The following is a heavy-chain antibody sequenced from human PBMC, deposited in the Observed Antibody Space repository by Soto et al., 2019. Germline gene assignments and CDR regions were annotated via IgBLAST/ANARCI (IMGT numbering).Heavy chain of an antibody. CDR1: GFTFSSYS. J-gene: IGHJ5*02. V-gene: IGHV3-48*02. CDR2: ISSHSSTL. Sequence: PGLSCAASGFTFSSYSMNWVRQAPGKGLEWISYISSHSSTLYYADSVKGRFTISRDNAGGSLYLHMNSLRDEDTAVYYCVRDGSGNLYLNWFEPWPRGTLVPVCS. CDR3: VRDGSGNLYLNWFEP. D-gene: IGHD6-19*01.